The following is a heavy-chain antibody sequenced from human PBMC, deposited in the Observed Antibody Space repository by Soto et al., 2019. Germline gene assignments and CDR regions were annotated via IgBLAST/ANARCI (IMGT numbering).Heavy chain of an antibody. CDR1: GGSISSGGYY. D-gene: IGHD2-8*01. CDR2: IYYSGST. Sequence: PSETLALTCTVSGGSISSGGYYWRWIRQHPGKGLEWIGYIYYSGSTYYNPSLKSRVTISVDTSKNQFSLKLSSVTAADTAVYYCASEYCTNGVCPDRVFDYWGQGTLVTVSS. J-gene: IGHJ4*02. V-gene: IGHV4-31*03. CDR3: ASEYCTNGVCPDRVFDY.